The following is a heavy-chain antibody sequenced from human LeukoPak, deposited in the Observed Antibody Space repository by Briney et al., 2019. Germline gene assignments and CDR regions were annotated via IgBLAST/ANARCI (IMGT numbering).Heavy chain of an antibody. CDR3: ARDPRYPRAVAGMWYFDL. J-gene: IGHJ2*01. CDR1: GYTFTGYY. Sequence: ASVKVSCKASGYTFTGYYMHWVRQAPGQGLEWMGWINPNSGGTNYAQKFQGRVTMTRDTSISTAYMELSRLRSDDTAVYYCARDPRYPRAVAGMWYFDLWGRGTLVTVSS. D-gene: IGHD6-19*01. CDR2: INPNSGGT. V-gene: IGHV1-2*02.